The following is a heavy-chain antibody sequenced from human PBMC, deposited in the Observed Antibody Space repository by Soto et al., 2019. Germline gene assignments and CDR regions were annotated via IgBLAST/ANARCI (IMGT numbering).Heavy chain of an antibody. CDR1: GSTFSSYG. J-gene: IGHJ3*02. CDR2: IWYDGSNK. CDR3: ARGATMIVAPAGEAFDI. Sequence: AGGSLRLSCAASGSTFSSYGMHWVRQAPGKGLEWVAVIWYDGSNKYYADSVKGRFTISRDNSKNTLYPQMNSLRAEDTAVYYCARGATMIVAPAGEAFDIWGQGTMVTVSS. V-gene: IGHV3-33*01. D-gene: IGHD3-22*01.